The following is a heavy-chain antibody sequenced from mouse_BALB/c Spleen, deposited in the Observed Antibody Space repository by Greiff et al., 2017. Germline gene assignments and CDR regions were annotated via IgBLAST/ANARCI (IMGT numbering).Heavy chain of an antibody. CDR3: ARSIRRYAMDY. CDR2: INPSTGYT. CDR1: GYTFTSYW. Sequence: VQLQQSGAELAKPGASVKMSCKASGYTFTSYWMHWVKQRPGQGLEWIGYINPSTGYTEYNQKFKDKATLTADKSSSTAYMQLSSLTSEDSAVYYCARSIRRYAMDYWGQGTSVTVSS. J-gene: IGHJ4*01. D-gene: IGHD2-4*01. V-gene: IGHV1-7*01.